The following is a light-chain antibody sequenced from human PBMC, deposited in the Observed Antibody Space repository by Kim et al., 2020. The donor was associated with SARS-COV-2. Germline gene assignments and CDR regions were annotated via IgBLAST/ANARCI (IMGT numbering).Light chain of an antibody. Sequence: GRTVTVSCTRRRGSIGDNYVQWYQQRPGGAPTTLIYEDDQRPSGVPDRFSGSIDSSSNSASLTISGLKTEDEAVYYCQSYNRSNVIFGGGTQLTVL. J-gene: IGLJ2*01. CDR1: RGSIGDNY. V-gene: IGLV6-57*03. CDR3: QSYNRSNVI. CDR2: EDD.